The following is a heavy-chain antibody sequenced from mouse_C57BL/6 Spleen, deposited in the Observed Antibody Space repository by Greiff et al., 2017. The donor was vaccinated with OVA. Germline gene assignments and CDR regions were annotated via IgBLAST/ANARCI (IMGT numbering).Heavy chain of an antibody. V-gene: IGHV5-6*02. D-gene: IGHD2-4*01. CDR2: ISSGGSYT. CDR3: ARPNYDYEAWVAY. Sequence: EVKLVESGGDLVKPGGSLKLSCAASGFTFSSYGMSWVRQTPDKRLEWVATISSGGSYTYYPDSVKGRFTISRDNAKNTLYLQMSSLKSEDTAMYYCARPNYDYEAWVAYWGQGTLVTVSA. J-gene: IGHJ3*01. CDR1: GFTFSSYG.